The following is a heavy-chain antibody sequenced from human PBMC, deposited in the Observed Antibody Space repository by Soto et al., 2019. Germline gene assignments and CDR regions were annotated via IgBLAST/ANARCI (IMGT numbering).Heavy chain of an antibody. CDR3: AKDNTDIYYDILTGSPGPFDY. V-gene: IGHV3-9*01. Sequence: GGSLRLSCAASGFTFDDYAMHWVRQAPGKGLEWVSGISWNSGSIGYADSVKGRFTISRDNAKNSLYLQMNSLRAEDTALYYCAKDNTDIYYDILTGSPGPFDYWGQGTLVTVSS. CDR1: GFTFDDYA. J-gene: IGHJ4*02. CDR2: ISWNSGSI. D-gene: IGHD3-9*01.